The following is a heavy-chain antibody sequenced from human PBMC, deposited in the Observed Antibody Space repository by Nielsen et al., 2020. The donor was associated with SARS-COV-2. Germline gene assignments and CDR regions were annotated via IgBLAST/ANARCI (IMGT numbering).Heavy chain of an antibody. Sequence: GESLKISCAASGFTFSSYSMNWVRQAPGKGLEWVSSISSSSYIYYADSVKGRFTISRDNAKNSLYLQMNSLRAEDTAVYYCARTPTIMDVWGQGTTVTVSS. CDR1: GFTFSSYS. CDR2: ISSSSYI. D-gene: IGHD5-24*01. V-gene: IGHV3-21*01. J-gene: IGHJ6*02. CDR3: ARTPTIMDV.